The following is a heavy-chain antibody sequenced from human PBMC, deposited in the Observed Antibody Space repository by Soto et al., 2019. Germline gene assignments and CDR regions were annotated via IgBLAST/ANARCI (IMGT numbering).Heavy chain of an antibody. Sequence: QVQLVQSGAEVKKPGSSVKVSCKASGGTFSSYAISWVRQAPGQGLEWMGAIIPIFGTANYAQKFQGRVTITADESTSTAYMELSSLRSADTAVYYCARVDTARRGEMATTVLDYWGQGTLVTVSS. V-gene: IGHV1-69*01. CDR1: GGTFSSYA. CDR2: IIPIFGTA. D-gene: IGHD5-12*01. J-gene: IGHJ4*02. CDR3: ARVDTARRGEMATTVLDY.